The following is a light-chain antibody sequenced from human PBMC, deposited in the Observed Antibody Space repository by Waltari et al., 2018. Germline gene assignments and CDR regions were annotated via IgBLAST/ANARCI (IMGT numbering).Light chain of an antibody. CDR3: QQYGSSPWT. CDR1: QSVSSSY. Sequence: EIVLTQSPGTLSLSPVERATLSCRASQSVSSSYLAWYQQKPGQAPRVLIHGASNRATGIPDRVSGSGSGTDFTLTISRLEPEDFAVYYCQQYGSSPWTFGQGTKVEIK. J-gene: IGKJ1*01. V-gene: IGKV3-20*01. CDR2: GAS.